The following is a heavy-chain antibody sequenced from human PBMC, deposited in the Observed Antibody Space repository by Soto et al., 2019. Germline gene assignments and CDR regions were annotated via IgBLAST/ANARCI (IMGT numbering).Heavy chain of an antibody. CDR3: ARLKRDTPRAPFDD. V-gene: IGHV1-69*01. CDR1: AVTFNRYA. CDR2: LVPLFVTP. J-gene: IGHJ4*02. Sequence: QAHLVQSGAGVKNPGSSVKVSCMSSAVTFNRYAINWVRQAPGHGLEWLGGLVPLFVTPNYAQKFQDRVTIAADESTNTTSMELRALTSDDTAFYYCARLKRDTPRAPFDDWGQATLVTVSS. D-gene: IGHD5-18*01.